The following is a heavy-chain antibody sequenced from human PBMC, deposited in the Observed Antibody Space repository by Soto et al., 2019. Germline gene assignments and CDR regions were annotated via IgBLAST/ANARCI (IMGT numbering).Heavy chain of an antibody. CDR1: VFTFSSYW. CDR2: IKQDGSEK. D-gene: IGHD5-18*01. Sequence: LRLSCAASVFTFSSYWMSWVRQATEKGLEWVANIKQDGSEKYYVDCVKGRFTISRDNAKNSLYLQMNSLRAEDTAVYYCARELDTAMVPYFDYWGQGTLVTVSS. V-gene: IGHV3-7*01. CDR3: ARELDTAMVPYFDY. J-gene: IGHJ4*02.